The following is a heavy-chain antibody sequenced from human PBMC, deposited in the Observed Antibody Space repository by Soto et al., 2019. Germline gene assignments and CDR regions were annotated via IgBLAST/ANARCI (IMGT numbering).Heavy chain of an antibody. Sequence: ASVKVSCKASGYTFTSYDINWVRQATGQGLEWMGWMNPNSGNTGYAQKFQGRVTMTRNTSISTAYMELSSLRSEDTAVYYCATVDVTVAAEDYYYYYGRDFWGQGTTVTVSS. CDR3: ATVDVTVAAEDYYYYYGRDF. J-gene: IGHJ6*02. CDR2: MNPNSGNT. V-gene: IGHV1-8*01. CDR1: GYTFTSYD. D-gene: IGHD6-13*01.